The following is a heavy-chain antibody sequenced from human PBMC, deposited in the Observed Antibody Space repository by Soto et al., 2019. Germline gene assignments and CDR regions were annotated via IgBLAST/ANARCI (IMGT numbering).Heavy chain of an antibody. CDR1: GFTFTMYP. Sequence: ASVKVSCKTSGFTFTMYPFSCVLQAPGQGLEWMGWVNTYDGTTNIAQQFQDRITLTTDKSAATLFMELTRLTPDDTAVYYCAREYYGTTTWIDNWGQGTLVTVSS. CDR3: AREYYGTTTWIDN. J-gene: IGHJ4*02. D-gene: IGHD3-10*01. CDR2: VNTYDGTT. V-gene: IGHV1-18*04.